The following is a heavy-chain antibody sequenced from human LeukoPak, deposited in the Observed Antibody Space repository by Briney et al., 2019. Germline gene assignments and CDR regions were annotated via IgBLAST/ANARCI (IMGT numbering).Heavy chain of an antibody. J-gene: IGHJ4*02. CDR2: IYSSGST. CDR1: GGSISSTNW. Sequence: SETLSLTCAVPGGSISSTNWWSWVRQPPGKGLEWIRAIYSSGSTNYNPSLKSRVTISVDKSKNQFSLKLSSVTAADTAVYYCARYSGSYLGIDFWGQGTLVTVSS. D-gene: IGHD1-26*01. CDR3: ARYSGSYLGIDF. V-gene: IGHV4-4*02.